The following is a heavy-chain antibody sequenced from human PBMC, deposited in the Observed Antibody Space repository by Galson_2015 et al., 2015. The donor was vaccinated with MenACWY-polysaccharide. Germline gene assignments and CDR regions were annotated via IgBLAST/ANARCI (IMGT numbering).Heavy chain of an antibody. CDR1: GFTFSSYW. CDR2: IKQDGSEK. Sequence: SLRLSCAASGFTFSSYWMSWVRQAPGKGLEWVANIKQDGSEKYYVGSVKGRFTISRDNAKNSLYLQMNSLRAEDTAVYYCARGPSIVVVTAGLDYWGQGTLVTVSS. CDR3: ARGPSIVVVTAGLDY. D-gene: IGHD2-21*02. V-gene: IGHV3-7*01. J-gene: IGHJ4*02.